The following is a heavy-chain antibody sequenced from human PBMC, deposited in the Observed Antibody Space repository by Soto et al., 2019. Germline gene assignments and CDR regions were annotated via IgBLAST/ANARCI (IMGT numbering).Heavy chain of an antibody. V-gene: IGHV1-8*01. CDR1: GYTFTSYD. CDR3: ARRAETNGWNGFGADKYYFDF. D-gene: IGHD1-1*01. Sequence: ASVKVSCKASGYTFTSYDIYWVRQATGQGLEWMGWMNPNTGNSGYAQKFQGRVTVTSDTSINTVHMELSSLRSEDTAVYYCARRAETNGWNGFGADKYYFDFWGQGTLVTVST. CDR2: MNPNTGNS. J-gene: IGHJ4*02.